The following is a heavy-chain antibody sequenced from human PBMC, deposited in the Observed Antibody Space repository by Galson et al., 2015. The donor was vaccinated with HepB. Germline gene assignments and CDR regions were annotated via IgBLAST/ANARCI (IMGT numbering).Heavy chain of an antibody. CDR1: GFTFSSYG. CDR2: VTYDGSKR. D-gene: IGHD2-15*01. V-gene: IGHV3-30*18. CDR3: AKHQEKWSSPLNWFDP. J-gene: IGHJ5*01. Sequence: SLRLSCAASGFTFSSYGMHWVRQSPGTGLEWVAMVTYDGSKRYYADAVKGRFTIFRDNSKSTLYLQINSLRAEDTALYHCAKHQEKWSSPLNWFDPCDQGTLLTVSS.